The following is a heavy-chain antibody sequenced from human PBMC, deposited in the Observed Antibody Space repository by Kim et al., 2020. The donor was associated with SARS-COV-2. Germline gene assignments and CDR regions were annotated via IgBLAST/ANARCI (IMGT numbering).Heavy chain of an antibody. CDR3: ARDRDSTHFQH. J-gene: IGHJ1*01. CDR2: IYYSGST. CDR1: GGSISSGGYY. D-gene: IGHD3-22*01. Sequence: SETLSLTCTVSGGSISSGGYYWSWIRQHPGKGLEWIGYIYYSGSTYYNPSLKSRVTISVDTSKNQFSLKLSSVTAADTAVYYCARDRDSTHFQHWGQGTLVTVSS. V-gene: IGHV4-31*03.